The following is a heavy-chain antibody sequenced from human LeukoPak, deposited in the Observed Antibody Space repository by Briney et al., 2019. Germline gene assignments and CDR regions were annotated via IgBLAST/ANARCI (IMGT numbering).Heavy chain of an antibody. Sequence: SVKVSCKASGGTFSSYAISWVRQAPGQGLEWMGGIIPIFGTANYAQKFQGRVTITADRSTSTAYMELSSLRSEDTAVYYCAGERGCSSTSCPYYFDYWGQEPWSPSPQ. V-gene: IGHV1-69*06. CDR3: AGERGCSSTSCPYYFDY. J-gene: IGHJ4*01. CDR2: IIPIFGTA. CDR1: GGTFSSYA. D-gene: IGHD2-2*01.